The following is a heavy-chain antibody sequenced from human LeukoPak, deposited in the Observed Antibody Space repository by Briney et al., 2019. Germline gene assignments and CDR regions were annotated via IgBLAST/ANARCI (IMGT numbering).Heavy chain of an antibody. Sequence: GASVTVSFTASGYTFTNYYMHWVRQAPGQGLEWMGIINPSGGSTSYAQKFQGRVTMTRDTSTSTVYMELSGLRSEDTAVYYCARDGDVLRYFDWPVWFDPWGQGTLVTVSS. CDR2: INPSGGST. V-gene: IGHV1-46*01. D-gene: IGHD3-9*01. CDR1: GYTFTNYY. CDR3: ARDGDVLRYFDWPVWFDP. J-gene: IGHJ5*02.